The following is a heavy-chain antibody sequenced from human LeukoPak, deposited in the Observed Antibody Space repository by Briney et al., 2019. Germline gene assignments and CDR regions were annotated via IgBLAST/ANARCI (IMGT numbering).Heavy chain of an antibody. V-gene: IGHV3-23*01. CDR2: ISGSGGDT. CDR1: GFTFSSYA. J-gene: IGHJ3*02. D-gene: IGHD1-7*01. Sequence: GGSLRLSCAASGFTFSSYAMIWVRQAPGKGLEWVSTISGSGGDTFYADSVKGRFTISRDNSKNTLSLQMNSLRAEDTAVYYCVRTTHYAFDIWVQGTMVTVSS. CDR3: VRTTHYAFDI.